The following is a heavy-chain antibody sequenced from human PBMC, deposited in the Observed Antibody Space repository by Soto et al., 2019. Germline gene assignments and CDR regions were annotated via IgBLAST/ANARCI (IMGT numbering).Heavy chain of an antibody. Sequence: GESLKISCKGSGYSFAGYWITWVRQKPGKGLEWMGRIDPSDSQTYYSPSFRGHVTISATKSITTVFLQWSSLRASDTAMYYCARQIYHGATGPNCQYYWDSWGQETPVAVSS. CDR2: IDPSDSQT. CDR3: ARQIYHGATGPNCQYYWDS. CDR1: GYSFAGYW. J-gene: IGHJ4*02. D-gene: IGHD2-8*02. V-gene: IGHV5-10-1*01.